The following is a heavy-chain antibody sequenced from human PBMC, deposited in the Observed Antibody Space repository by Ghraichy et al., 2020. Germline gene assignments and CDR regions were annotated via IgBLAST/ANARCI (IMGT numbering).Heavy chain of an antibody. D-gene: IGHD1-26*01. Sequence: GGSLRLSCAASGFTFSSYSMHWVRQAPGKGLDWVSSISSSSSYIYYADSLKGRFTISRDNAKNSLYLEMNSLRAEDTAVYYCARRMAGAPTRRYYDLDVWGQGTAVTVSS. CDR1: GFTFSSYS. J-gene: IGHJ6*02. CDR3: ARRMAGAPTRRYYDLDV. V-gene: IGHV3-21*01. CDR2: ISSSSSYI.